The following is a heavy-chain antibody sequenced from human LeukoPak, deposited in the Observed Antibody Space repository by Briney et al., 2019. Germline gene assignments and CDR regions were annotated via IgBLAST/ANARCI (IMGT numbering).Heavy chain of an antibody. J-gene: IGHJ4*02. CDR1: AYSISSGYY. Sequence: SETLSLTCTVSAYSISSGYYWGWIRQAPGKGLEWIGSIYHSGNTYYNPSLKSRVTISVDTSKNQFSLKLSSVTAADTAVYYCARADYYDSSGYYFDYWGQGTPVTVSS. V-gene: IGHV4-38-2*02. CDR2: IYHSGNT. CDR3: ARADYYDSSGYYFDY. D-gene: IGHD3-22*01.